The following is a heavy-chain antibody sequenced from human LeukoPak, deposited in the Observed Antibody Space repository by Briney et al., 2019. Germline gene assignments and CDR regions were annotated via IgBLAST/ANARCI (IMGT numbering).Heavy chain of an antibody. CDR3: ARVETNGGGIFEYDFWSGLFDY. CDR2: ISAYNGNT. D-gene: IGHD3-3*01. Sequence: ASVKVSCKASGYTFTSYGISWVRQAPGQGLEWMGWISAYNGNTNYAQKLRGRVTMTTDTSTSTAYMELRSLRSDDTAVYYCARVETNGGGIFEYDFWSGLFDYWGQGTLVTVSS. CDR1: GYTFTSYG. J-gene: IGHJ4*02. V-gene: IGHV1-18*01.